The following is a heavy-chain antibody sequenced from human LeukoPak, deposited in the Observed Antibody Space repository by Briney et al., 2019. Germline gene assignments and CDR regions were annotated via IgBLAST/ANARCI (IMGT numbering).Heavy chain of an antibody. V-gene: IGHV4-4*07. J-gene: IGHJ4*02. D-gene: IGHD6-13*01. CDR2: IYTSGST. Sequence: SETLSLTCTVSGGSISSYYWSWIRQPAGKGLQWIGRIYTSGSTNYNPSLKSRVTMSVDTSKNQFSLRLNSVTAADTAVYYCSRLVTAAAQFDDRGQGTLVTVSS. CDR3: SRLVTAAAQFDD. CDR1: GGSISSYY.